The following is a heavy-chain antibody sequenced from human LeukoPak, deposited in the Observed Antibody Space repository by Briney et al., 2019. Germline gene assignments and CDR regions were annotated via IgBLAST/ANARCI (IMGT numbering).Heavy chain of an antibody. J-gene: IGHJ5*02. CDR2: ISGSGTTI. CDR3: AKMGIQLWLRGNWFDP. D-gene: IGHD5-18*01. CDR1: GFTFSDYY. V-gene: IGHV3-11*04. Sequence: GGSLRLSCAASGFTFSDYYMNWIRQAPGKGLEWVSYISGSGTTIYYADSVKGRFTISRDNSKNTLYLQMNSLRAEDTAVYYCAKMGIQLWLRGNWFDPWGQGTLVTVSS.